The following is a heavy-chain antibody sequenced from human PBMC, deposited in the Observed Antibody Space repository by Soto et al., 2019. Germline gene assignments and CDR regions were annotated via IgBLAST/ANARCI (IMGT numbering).Heavy chain of an antibody. D-gene: IGHD3-10*02. J-gene: IGHJ4*02. CDR3: ARDDDYVSSRFDY. Sequence: EVQLVESGGGLVKPGGSLRLSCAASGFTFSRFTMTWVRQAPGKGLEWVSSITSTHNYIYYADSVRGRFTISRDDAKNSLYLQMSSLRAEDTAVYYCARDDDYVSSRFDYWGQGTLVTVSS. V-gene: IGHV3-21*01. CDR2: ITSTHNYI. CDR1: GFTFSRFT.